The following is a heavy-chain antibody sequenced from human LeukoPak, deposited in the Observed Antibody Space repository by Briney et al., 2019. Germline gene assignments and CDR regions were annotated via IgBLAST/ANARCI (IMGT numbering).Heavy chain of an antibody. D-gene: IGHD3-10*01. CDR1: GGSFSVYY. J-gene: IGHJ4*02. Sequence: SETLSLTCAVSGGSFSVYYWSWIRQPPGKGLEWIGEINHSGSTYYNPSLKSRVTISVDTSKNQFSLRLTSVTAADTAVYYCARDSDGSGSRPYDYWGQGTLVTVSS. CDR2: INHSGST. V-gene: IGHV4-34*09. CDR3: ARDSDGSGSRPYDY.